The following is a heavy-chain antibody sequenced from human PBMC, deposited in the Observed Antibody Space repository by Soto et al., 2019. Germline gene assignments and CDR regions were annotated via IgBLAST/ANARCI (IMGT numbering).Heavy chain of an antibody. CDR1: GASVNDGQYY. D-gene: IGHD3-16*02. Sequence: QVQLQESGPGLVKPSATLFLTCSVSGASVNDGQYYWSWIRQSPGRGLVWIGLIHHSGITHYSPSLKRRGTTSLDTSKNGISLKLNSVCASDTSVYYCARGLTLGALPSHFHRWGQGTQVTVSS. CDR2: IHHSGIT. V-gene: IGHV4-61*03. CDR3: ARGLTLGALPSHFHR. J-gene: IGHJ5*02.